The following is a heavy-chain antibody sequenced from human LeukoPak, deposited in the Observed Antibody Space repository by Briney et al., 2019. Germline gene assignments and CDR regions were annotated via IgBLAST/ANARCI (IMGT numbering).Heavy chain of an antibody. V-gene: IGHV3-74*01. Sequence: GGSLRLSCATSGFTFSSYWMHWVRHAPGKGLVWVSRITSDGSNKIYADSVKGRFSISRDNAKNTLYLQMDSLRAEDTAVYYCARDDAFDIWGQGTMVTVSS. CDR2: ITSDGSNK. CDR3: ARDDAFDI. CDR1: GFTFSSYW. J-gene: IGHJ3*02.